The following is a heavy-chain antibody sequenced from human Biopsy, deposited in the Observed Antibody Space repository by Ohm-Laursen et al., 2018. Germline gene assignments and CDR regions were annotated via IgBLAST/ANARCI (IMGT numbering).Heavy chain of an antibody. V-gene: IGHV4-59*11. J-gene: IGHJ1*01. Sequence: SETLSLTCTVSGGSFTGHYWSWIRQPPGKGLEWIGHISYTGYTSYKSCLKSRVTISLDTSRKHFSLRLTSLAAADTAVYYCARGSSEYGGLYFPHWGQGTLVTVSS. CDR3: ARGSSEYGGLYFPH. CDR1: GGSFTGHY. CDR2: ISYTGYT. D-gene: IGHD4-23*01.